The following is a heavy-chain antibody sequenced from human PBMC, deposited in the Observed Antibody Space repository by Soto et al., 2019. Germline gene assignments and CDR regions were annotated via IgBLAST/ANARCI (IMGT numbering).Heavy chain of an antibody. CDR1: GFTFNTYN. CDR2: ISDSSSTI. Sequence: GGSLRLSCAASGFTFNTYNMNWVRQAPGKGLEWVSYISDSSSTIHYADSVKGRFTISRDNAKNSLYLQMNSLRAEDTAVYYCARGPSYSDTYFDHWGQGTLVTVSS. CDR3: ARGPSYSDTYFDH. D-gene: IGHD4-17*01. J-gene: IGHJ4*02. V-gene: IGHV3-48*01.